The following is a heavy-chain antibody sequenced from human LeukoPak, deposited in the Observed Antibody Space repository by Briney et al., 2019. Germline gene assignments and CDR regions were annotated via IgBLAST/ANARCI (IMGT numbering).Heavy chain of an antibody. CDR3: ARLSDTARDPYYFDY. Sequence: GGALEISFKGSGCGFTRYWIGWGRPMPGKGGEGRGSIYPRDSDTRYSPSFQRPVTISADPSISTAYLPWSSLKASDTAMYYCARLSDTARDPYYFDYWGQGTLVTVSS. V-gene: IGHV5-51*01. CDR1: GCGFTRYW. CDR2: IYPRDSDT. D-gene: IGHD5-18*01. J-gene: IGHJ4*02.